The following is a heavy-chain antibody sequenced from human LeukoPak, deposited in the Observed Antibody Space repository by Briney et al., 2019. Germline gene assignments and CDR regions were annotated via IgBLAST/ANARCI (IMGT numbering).Heavy chain of an antibody. CDR2: IKQDGSEK. CDR3: ALERGTRYSSLATPAFYFDY. Sequence: GGSLRLSCAASGFTFSSYWMSWVRQAPGKGLEWVANIKQDGSEKYYVDSVKGRFTISRDDAKNSLYLQMNSLRAEDTAVYYCALERGTRYSSLATPAFYFDYWGQGTLVTVSS. J-gene: IGHJ4*02. D-gene: IGHD6-13*01. CDR1: GFTFSSYW. V-gene: IGHV3-7*01.